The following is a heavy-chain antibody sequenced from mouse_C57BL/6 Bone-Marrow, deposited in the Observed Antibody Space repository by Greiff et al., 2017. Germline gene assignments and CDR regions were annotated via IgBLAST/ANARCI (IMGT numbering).Heavy chain of an antibody. CDR3: ARRGNPSGFAY. CDR1: GYTFTSYW. D-gene: IGHD2-1*01. J-gene: IGHJ3*01. V-gene: IGHV1-59*01. CDR2: IDPSDSYT. Sequence: QVQLQQPGAELVRPGTSVKLSCKASGYTFTSYWMHWVKQRPGQGLEWIGVIDPSDSYTNYNQKFKGKATLTVDTSTSPAYMQLSSLTSEYSAVYDCARRGNPSGFAYWGQGTLVTVSA.